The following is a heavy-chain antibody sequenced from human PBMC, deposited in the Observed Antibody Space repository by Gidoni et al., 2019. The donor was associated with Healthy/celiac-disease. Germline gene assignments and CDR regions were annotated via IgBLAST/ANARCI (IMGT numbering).Heavy chain of an antibody. J-gene: IGHJ6*03. CDR1: GFTVSSNY. Sequence: AASGFTVSSNYMSWVRQAPGKGLEWVSVIYSGGSTYYADSVKGRFTISRDNSKNTLYLQMNSLRAEDTAVYYGARDREGYSYGSNYYYYMDVWGKGTTVTVSS. V-gene: IGHV3-53*01. CDR3: ARDREGYSYGSNYYYYMDV. CDR2: IYSGGST. D-gene: IGHD5-18*01.